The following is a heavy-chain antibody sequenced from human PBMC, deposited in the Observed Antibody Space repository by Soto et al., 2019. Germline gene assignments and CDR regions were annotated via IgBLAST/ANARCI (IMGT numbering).Heavy chain of an antibody. J-gene: IGHJ4*02. CDR1: GFTFSDYY. CDR2: ISSSGSTI. CDR3: ARMTTDFWSGYYIGYFDY. D-gene: IGHD3-3*01. Sequence: GGSLRLSCAASGFTFSDYYMSWIRQAPGKGLEWVSYISSSGSTIYYADSVKGRFTISRDNAKNSLYLQMNSLRAEDTAVYYCARMTTDFWSGYYIGYFDYWGQGTLVTVSS. V-gene: IGHV3-11*01.